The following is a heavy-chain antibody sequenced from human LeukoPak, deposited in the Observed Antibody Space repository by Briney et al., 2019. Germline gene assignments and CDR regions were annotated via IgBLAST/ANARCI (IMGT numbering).Heavy chain of an antibody. J-gene: IGHJ6*02. CDR2: ISWNSGSI. D-gene: IGHD1-14*01. CDR1: GFTFDDYA. Sequence: GGSLRLSCAASGFTFDDYAMHWDRQAPGKGLEWVSGISWNSGSIGYADSVKGRFTISRDNAKNSLYLQMNSLRAEDTALYYCAKDTTGAGMDVWGQGTTVTVSS. V-gene: IGHV3-9*01. CDR3: AKDTTGAGMDV.